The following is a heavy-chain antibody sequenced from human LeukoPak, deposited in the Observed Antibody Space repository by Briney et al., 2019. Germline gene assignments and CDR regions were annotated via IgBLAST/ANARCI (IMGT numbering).Heavy chain of an antibody. V-gene: IGHV3-33*03. Sequence: PGGSLRLSCAASGFTFSSYGMHWVRQAPGKGLEWVAVIWYDGSNKYYADSVKGRFTISRDNSKNTLYLQMSSLTAEDTAVYYCAKAGGGRYYDYWGQGTLVTVSS. D-gene: IGHD1-26*01. CDR1: GFTFSSYG. CDR2: IWYDGSNK. CDR3: AKAGGGRYYDY. J-gene: IGHJ4*02.